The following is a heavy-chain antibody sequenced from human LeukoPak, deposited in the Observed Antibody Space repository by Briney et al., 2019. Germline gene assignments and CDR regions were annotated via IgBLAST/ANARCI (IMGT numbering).Heavy chain of an antibody. CDR2: IYYSGST. D-gene: IGHD3-10*01. V-gene: IGHV4-59*01. CDR1: GGSISSYY. Sequence: SETLSLTCTVSGGSISSYYWSWIRQPPGKGLEWIGYIYYSGSTNYNPSLKSRVTISVDTSKNQFSLKLSSVTAADTAVYYCARVESWYYGSGSYSNWFDPWGQGTLVTVSS. CDR3: ARVESWYYGSGSYSNWFDP. J-gene: IGHJ5*02.